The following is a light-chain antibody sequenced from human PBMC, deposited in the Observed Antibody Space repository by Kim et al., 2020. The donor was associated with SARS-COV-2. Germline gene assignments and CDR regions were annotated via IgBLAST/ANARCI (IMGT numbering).Light chain of an antibody. V-gene: IGKV1-12*01. CDR3: QQANSFPLT. J-gene: IGKJ4*01. CDR2: AAS. Sequence: ASVGDRVTITWRASQGISCWLAWYQQKPGKAPKLLIYAASSLQSGVPSRFSGSGSGTDFTLTIIRLQPEDFATYYCQQANSFPLTFSGGTKVDIK. CDR1: QGISCW.